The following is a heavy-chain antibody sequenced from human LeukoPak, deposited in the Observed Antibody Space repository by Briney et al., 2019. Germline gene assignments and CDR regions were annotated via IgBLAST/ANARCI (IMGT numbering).Heavy chain of an antibody. J-gene: IGHJ2*01. CDR3: ARDGYFDL. V-gene: IGHV1-18*01. Sequence: GASVKVSCKASGYTFTTYGIAWVRQAPGQGLEWMGWISAHNGNANYAQSLQGRVTMTTDTSTNTAYMELRSLRSDDTAVYYCARDGYFDLWGRGTLVTVSS. CDR1: GYTFTTYG. CDR2: ISAHNGNA.